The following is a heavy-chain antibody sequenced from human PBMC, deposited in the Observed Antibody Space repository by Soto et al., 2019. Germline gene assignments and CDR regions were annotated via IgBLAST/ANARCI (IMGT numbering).Heavy chain of an antibody. CDR3: ARDRGNYLYYFDF. CDR2: IYHSGST. D-gene: IGHD1-7*01. CDR1: GYSICTRYY. V-gene: IGHV4-38-2*02. J-gene: IGHJ4*02. Sequence: DPLSLNYAVSGYSICTRYYWGWIRQPPGKGLEWIGTIYHSGSTYYNPSLKSRVTISVDTSKNQFSLRLSSVTAADTAVYYCARDRGNYLYYFDFWGQGTLVTVSS.